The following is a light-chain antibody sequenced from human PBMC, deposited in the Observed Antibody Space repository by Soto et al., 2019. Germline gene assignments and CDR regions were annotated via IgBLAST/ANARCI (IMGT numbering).Light chain of an antibody. CDR3: QQFGSSPRT. CDR1: QSVSSSY. V-gene: IGKV3-20*01. J-gene: IGKJ5*01. Sequence: EIVLTQSPGTLSLSPGERATLSCRASQSVSSSYLAWYQQKPGQAPRLLIYGASSRATGIPDRFSGVGSGTDFTLTISRLEPEDFEVYYCQQFGSSPRTFGQGTRLEIK. CDR2: GAS.